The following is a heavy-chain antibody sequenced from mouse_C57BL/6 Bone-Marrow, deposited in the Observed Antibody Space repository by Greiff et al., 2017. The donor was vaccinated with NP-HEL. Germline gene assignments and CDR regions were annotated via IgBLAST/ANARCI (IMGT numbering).Heavy chain of an antibody. Sequence: VQLQESGAELARPGASVKLSCKASGYTFTSYGISWVKQRTGQGLEWIGEIYPRSGNTYYNEKFKGKATLTADKSSSTAYMELRSLTSEDSAVYFCARRQLRLRFDYWGQGTTLTVSS. CDR1: GYTFTSYG. V-gene: IGHV1-81*01. CDR2: IYPRSGNT. J-gene: IGHJ2*01. D-gene: IGHD3-2*02. CDR3: ARRQLRLRFDY.